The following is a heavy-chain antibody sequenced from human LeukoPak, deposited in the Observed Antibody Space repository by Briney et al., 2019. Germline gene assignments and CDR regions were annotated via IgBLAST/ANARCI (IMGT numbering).Heavy chain of an antibody. Sequence: SETLSLTCTVSGGSISSSSYYWGWIRQPPGKGLEWIGSIYYSGSTYYNPSLKSRVTISVDTSKNQFSLKLSSVTAADTAVYYCARRDLPMVRGVIYYYYYMDVWGKGTTVTVSS. CDR3: ARRDLPMVRGVIYYYYYMDV. CDR2: IYYSGST. D-gene: IGHD3-10*01. CDR1: GGSISSSSYY. J-gene: IGHJ6*03. V-gene: IGHV4-39*01.